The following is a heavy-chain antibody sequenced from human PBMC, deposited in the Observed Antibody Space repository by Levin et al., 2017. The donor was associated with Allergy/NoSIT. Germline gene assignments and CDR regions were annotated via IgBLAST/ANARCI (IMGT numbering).Heavy chain of an antibody. CDR3: AGATVPYCRGGTCYSATYWFDP. Sequence: ASVKVSCKASGYNLTNTAINWVRQAPGQGLEWMGWINTNTGNPTYAQGFTGRFVFSLDTSVSTAYLQISSLKAEDSAVYYCAGATVPYCRGGTCYSATYWFDPWGQGTLVTVSS. J-gene: IGHJ5*02. V-gene: IGHV7-4-1*02. D-gene: IGHD2-15*01. CDR2: INTNTGNP. CDR1: GYNLTNTA.